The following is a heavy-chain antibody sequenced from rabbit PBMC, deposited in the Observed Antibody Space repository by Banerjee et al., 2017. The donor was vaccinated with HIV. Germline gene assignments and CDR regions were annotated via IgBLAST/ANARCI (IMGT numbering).Heavy chain of an antibody. D-gene: IGHD1-1*01. CDR2: IYTTSSNT. CDR3: ASGYSGVCITL. V-gene: IGHV1S45*01. Sequence: QEQREEPGGDLIKPRVSLTPTRKPSVFPLKNRHEIYRLRQAQGKGLELIDSIYTTSSNTWYASWAKGRFTTSKTSSTTVTLQMTSMPAADAATYFCASGYSGVCITLWGQGTLVTVS. CDR1: VFPLKNRHE. J-gene: IGHJ4*01.